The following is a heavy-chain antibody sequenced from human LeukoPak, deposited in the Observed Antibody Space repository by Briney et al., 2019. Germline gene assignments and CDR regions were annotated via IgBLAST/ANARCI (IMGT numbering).Heavy chain of an antibody. J-gene: IGHJ4*02. V-gene: IGHV4-34*01. CDR3: ARMLQVVPGLPFDY. D-gene: IGHD3-10*01. Sequence: PSETLSLTCAVYGGSFSGYYWSWIRQPPGKGLEWIGEINHSGSTNYNPSLKSRVTISVDTSKNQFSLKLSSVTAADTAVYYCARMLQVVPGLPFDYWGQGTLVTVSS. CDR2: INHSGST. CDR1: GGSFSGYY.